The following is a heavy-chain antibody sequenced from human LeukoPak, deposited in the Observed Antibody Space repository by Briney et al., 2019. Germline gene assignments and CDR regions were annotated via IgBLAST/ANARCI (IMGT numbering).Heavy chain of an antibody. CDR3: ARHPRRVGGSNNFDY. CDR1: GYSFTSYW. V-gene: IGHV5-51*01. D-gene: IGHD1-26*01. CDR2: IYPGDSDT. J-gene: IGHJ4*02. Sequence: GESLKISCKGSGYSFTSYWIGWVRQMPGKGLEWMGIIYPGDSDTRYSPSFQGQVTISADKSISTAYLQWSSLKASDTAMYYCARHPRRVGGSNNFDYWGQGTLVTVSS.